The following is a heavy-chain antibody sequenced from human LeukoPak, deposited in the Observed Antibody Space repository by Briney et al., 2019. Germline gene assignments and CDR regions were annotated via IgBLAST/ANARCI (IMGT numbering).Heavy chain of an antibody. V-gene: IGHV1-18*01. CDR3: ARDCGREARGYSGYDGGGYSDY. Sequence: GASVKVSCKASGYTFTSYGISWVRQAPGQGLEWMGWISAYNGNTNYAQKLQGRVTMTTDTSTSTAYMELRSLRSDDTAVYYCARDCGREARGYSGYDGGGYSDYWGQGTLVTVSS. J-gene: IGHJ4*02. CDR2: ISAYNGNT. D-gene: IGHD5-12*01. CDR1: GYTFTSYG.